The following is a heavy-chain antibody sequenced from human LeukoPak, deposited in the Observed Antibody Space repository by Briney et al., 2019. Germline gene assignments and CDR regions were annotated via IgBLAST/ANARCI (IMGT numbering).Heavy chain of an antibody. D-gene: IGHD3-22*01. CDR1: GGSFSGYY. CDR2: INPSGST. V-gene: IGHV4-34*01. CDR3: ARGRHDITMIVVVMTSVSYHLDV. Sequence: SETLSLTCAVYGGSFSGYYWTWIRQSPGQGLECIGDINPSGSTYYNPSLKSRLTISVDTSKNQFSLKLRSVTAADTAVYYCARGRHDITMIVVVMTSVSYHLDVWGKGTTVTVS. J-gene: IGHJ6*03.